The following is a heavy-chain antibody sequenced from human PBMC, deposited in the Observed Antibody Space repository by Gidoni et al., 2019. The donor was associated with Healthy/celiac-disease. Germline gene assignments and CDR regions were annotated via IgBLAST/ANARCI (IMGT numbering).Heavy chain of an antibody. V-gene: IGHV1-69*01. D-gene: IGHD2-2*01. J-gene: IGHJ6*02. Sequence: QVQLVQSGDEVKKPGSSVKVYCKAAGGTFSSYAISWVRQAPGQGLEWMGGIIPIFGTANSAQKFQGRVTITADESTSTAYMELSSLRSEDTAVYYCARARVPAAIYHYYYGMDVWGQGTTVTVSS. CDR1: GGTFSSYA. CDR2: IIPIFGTA. CDR3: ARARVPAAIYHYYYGMDV.